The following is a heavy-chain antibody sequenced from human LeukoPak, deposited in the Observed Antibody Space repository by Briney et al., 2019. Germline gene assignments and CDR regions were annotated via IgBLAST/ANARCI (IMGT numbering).Heavy chain of an antibody. CDR1: GFTVFSNY. Sequence: GGSLRLSCAASGFTVFSNYMSWVRQAPGKGLEWVAFIRYDGSNKYYADSVKGRFTISRDNSKNTLYLQMNSLRAEDTAVYYCAKDQIRGIAAAGSFDYWGQGTLVTVSS. CDR2: IRYDGSNK. D-gene: IGHD6-13*01. V-gene: IGHV3-30*02. CDR3: AKDQIRGIAAAGSFDY. J-gene: IGHJ4*02.